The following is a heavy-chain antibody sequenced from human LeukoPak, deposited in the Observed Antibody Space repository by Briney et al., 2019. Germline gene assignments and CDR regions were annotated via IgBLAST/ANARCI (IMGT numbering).Heavy chain of an antibody. V-gene: IGHV3-21*01. CDR2: ISSSSSYI. D-gene: IGHD6-13*01. Sequence: GGSLRLSCAASGFTFSSYSMNWVRQAPGKGREGVSSISSSSSYIYYADSVKGRFTISRDNAKNSLFLQMNSLRAEDTAVYYCARPSGSSWYPAFDMWGQGTMVTVSS. CDR1: GFTFSSYS. J-gene: IGHJ3*02. CDR3: ARPSGSSWYPAFDM.